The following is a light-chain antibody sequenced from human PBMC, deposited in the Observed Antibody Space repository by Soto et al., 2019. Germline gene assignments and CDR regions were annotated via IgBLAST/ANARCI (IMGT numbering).Light chain of an antibody. CDR3: QQYGSSPPQT. Sequence: EIVLRQSPGTLSLSPGERATLSCRASQSVSSSYLAWYQQKPGQAPRLLIYGASSRATGIPDRFSGSGSGTDFTLTISRLEPEDFAVYYCQQYGSSPPQTFGQGTKV. J-gene: IGKJ1*01. CDR1: QSVSSSY. V-gene: IGKV3-20*01. CDR2: GAS.